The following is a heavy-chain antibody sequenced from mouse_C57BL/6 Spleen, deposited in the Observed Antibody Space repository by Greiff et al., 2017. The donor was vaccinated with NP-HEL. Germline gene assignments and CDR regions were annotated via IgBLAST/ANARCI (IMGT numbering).Heavy chain of an antibody. CDR2: IDPSDSGT. J-gene: IGHJ1*03. D-gene: IGHD1-1*01. CDR3: ARGYYGSSYYWYFEV. V-gene: IGHV1-52*01. CDR1: GYTFTSYW. Sequence: QVQLQQPGAELVRPGSSVKLSCRASGYTFTSYWMHWVKQRPIQGLEWIGNIDPSDSGTNYNQKFKDKATLTVDKSSSTAYMPLSSLTSEDAAVYCGARGYYGSSYYWYFEVGGTGTTVTVAS.